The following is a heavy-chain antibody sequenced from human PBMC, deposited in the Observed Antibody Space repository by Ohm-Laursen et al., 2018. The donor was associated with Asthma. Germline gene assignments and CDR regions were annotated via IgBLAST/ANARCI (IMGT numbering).Heavy chain of an antibody. CDR2: IHRTGST. D-gene: IGHD3-3*01. V-gene: IGHV4-59*12. J-gene: IGHJ2*01. CDR1: GASISSYY. CDR3: ARDIDVLRFLEWLPKSNWYFDL. Sequence: SDTLSLTCTVSGASISSYYWGWIRQPPGKGLEWIGHIHRTGSTNYNPSLESRVTISIDTSTNQFSLKVSSVTAADTAVYYCARDIDVLRFLEWLPKSNWYFDLWGRGTLVTVSS.